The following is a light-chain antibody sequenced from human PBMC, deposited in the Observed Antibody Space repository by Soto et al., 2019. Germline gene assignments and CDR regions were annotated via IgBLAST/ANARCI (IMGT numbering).Light chain of an antibody. CDR1: SSDVGSSNL. CDR2: GGT. Sequence: QSVLTQPASVSGSPGQSITISCTATSSDVGSSNLVSWYQQHPGKAPKLMIYGGTKRPSGVSNLFSGSRSVNTASLTISGLQAEDEADYYCCSYAGSSTVVRFGGGTKLTVL. J-gene: IGLJ2*01. V-gene: IGLV2-23*03. CDR3: CSYAGSSTVVR.